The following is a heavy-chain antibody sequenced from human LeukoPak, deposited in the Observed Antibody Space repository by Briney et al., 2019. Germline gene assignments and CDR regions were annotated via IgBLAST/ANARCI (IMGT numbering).Heavy chain of an antibody. J-gene: IGHJ5*02. CDR2: INPNSGDT. Sequence: ASVKVSCKASGYTFTGYYIHWVRQAPGQGLEWMGWINPNSGDTHYARKFQGTVTVTRDTSITTDYMDLNSLIPDDTAVYYCARVQYQLLFEGNWFDPWGQGTLVTVSS. V-gene: IGHV1-2*02. D-gene: IGHD2-2*01. CDR3: ARVQYQLLFEGNWFDP. CDR1: GYTFTGYY.